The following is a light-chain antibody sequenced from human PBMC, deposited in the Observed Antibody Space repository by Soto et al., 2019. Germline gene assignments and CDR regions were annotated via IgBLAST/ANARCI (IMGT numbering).Light chain of an antibody. CDR3: SSYTSSSTL. J-gene: IGLJ1*01. CDR2: EVS. CDR1: SSDVGSYNY. Sequence: QSVLTQPASVSGSPGQSITISGTGTSSDVGSYNYVSWYQQHPGKAPKLMIYEVSDRPSGISSRFSGSKSGNTASLTISGLQTEDEADYYCSSYTSSSTLFGTGTK. V-gene: IGLV2-14*01.